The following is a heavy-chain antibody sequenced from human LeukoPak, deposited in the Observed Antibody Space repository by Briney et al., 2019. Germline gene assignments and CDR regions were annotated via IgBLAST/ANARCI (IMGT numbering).Heavy chain of an antibody. CDR3: ARDCSGGICFVGAYDY. V-gene: IGHV1-3*01. CDR2: INAGSGNT. Sequence: GASVKVSCKASGYTFTSYAMHWVRQAPGQRLEWMGWINAGSGNTEYSQRFQGRLTTSTDTSASSAYMELSSLRSEDTALYYCARDCSGGICFVGAYDYWGQGTLVTVSS. CDR1: GYTFTSYA. D-gene: IGHD2-15*01. J-gene: IGHJ4*02.